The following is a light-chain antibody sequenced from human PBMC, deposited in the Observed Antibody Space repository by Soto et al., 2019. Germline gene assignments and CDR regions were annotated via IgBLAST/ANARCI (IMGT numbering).Light chain of an antibody. CDR1: QNVGSF. J-gene: IGKJ2*01. V-gene: IGKV1-39*01. Sequence: DIQMTQSPSSLSASVGDRVSFTSRAGQNVGSFVNWYQQKPGKAPRLLVYATSNLQSGVPSRISGSGSGTEFTLTISSLQPEDSATYFCQQSYSAQYTFRQGTKFEIK. CDR2: ATS. CDR3: QQSYSAQYT.